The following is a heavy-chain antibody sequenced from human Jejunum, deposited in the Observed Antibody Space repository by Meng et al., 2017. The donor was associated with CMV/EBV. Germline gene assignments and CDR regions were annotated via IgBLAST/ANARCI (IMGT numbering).Heavy chain of an antibody. J-gene: IGHJ4*02. CDR1: GGSGGGPNSS. CDR3: AGGGWGNWNFEH. D-gene: IGHD2-15*01. V-gene: IGHV4-61*01. CDR2: VEESRSS. Sequence: VCGGSGGGPNSSGNWVGGTRGKRLEWIDFVEESRSSYRPYLRGRITISFDMSKNQFSLRMTSVTAADTAVYYCAGGGWGNWNFEHWGQGTLVTVSS.